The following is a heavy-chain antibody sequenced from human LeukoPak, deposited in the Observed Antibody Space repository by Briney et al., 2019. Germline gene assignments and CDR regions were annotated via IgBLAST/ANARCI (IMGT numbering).Heavy chain of an antibody. J-gene: IGHJ4*02. CDR3: AKTGGVAAADY. D-gene: IGHD6-13*01. V-gene: IGHV3-23*01. Sequence: GGSLRLSCAASGFTFSSYAMSWVRQAPGERLEWVSAISGSGGSTYYADSVKGPFTISRDNSKNMLYLQMNSLRAEDTAVYYCAKTGGVAAADYWGQGTLVTVSS. CDR1: GFTFSSYA. CDR2: ISGSGGST.